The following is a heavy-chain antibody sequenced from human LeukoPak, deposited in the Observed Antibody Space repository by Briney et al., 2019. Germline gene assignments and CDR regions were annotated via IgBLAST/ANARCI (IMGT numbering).Heavy chain of an antibody. CDR3: ARHSLYYGSGV. J-gene: IGHJ4*02. D-gene: IGHD3-10*01. V-gene: IGHV4-34*01. CDR1: GGSFSGYY. CDR2: INHSGST. Sequence: PSETLSLTCAVYGGSFSGYYWSWIRQPPGKGLEWIGEINHSGSTNYNPSLKSRVTISVDKSKNQFSLKLSSVTAADTAVYYCARHSLYYGSGVWGQGTLVTVSS.